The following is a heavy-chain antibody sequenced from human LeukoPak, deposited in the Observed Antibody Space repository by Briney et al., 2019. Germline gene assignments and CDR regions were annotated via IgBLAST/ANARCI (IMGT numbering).Heavy chain of an antibody. CDR1: GGSISSYY. V-gene: IGHV4-59*01. Sequence: SETLSLTCTVSGGSISSYYWSWIRQPPGKGLEWIGYIYYSGSTNYNPSLKSRVTTSVDTSKNQVSLKLSSVTAADTAVYYCARKRGNILTGPFDYWGQGTLVTVSS. J-gene: IGHJ4*02. CDR3: ARKRGNILTGPFDY. CDR2: IYYSGST. D-gene: IGHD3-9*01.